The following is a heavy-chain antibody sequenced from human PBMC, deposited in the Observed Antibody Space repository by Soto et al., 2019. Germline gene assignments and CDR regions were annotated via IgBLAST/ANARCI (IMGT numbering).Heavy chain of an antibody. CDR2: IYYSGST. CDR3: ARRRGYSYGLDGMDV. Sequence: PSETLSLTCTVSGGSISSYYWSWIRQPPGKGLEWIGYIYYSGSTNYNPSLKSRVTISVDTSKNQFSLQLNSVTPEDTAVYYCARRRGYSYGLDGMDVWGQGTTVTVSS. J-gene: IGHJ6*02. CDR1: GGSISSYY. V-gene: IGHV4-59*12. D-gene: IGHD5-18*01.